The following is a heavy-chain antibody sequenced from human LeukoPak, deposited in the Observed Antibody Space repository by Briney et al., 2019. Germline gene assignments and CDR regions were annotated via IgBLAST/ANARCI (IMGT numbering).Heavy chain of an antibody. Sequence: GGSLRLSCAASGFTFSSYSMNWVRQAPGKGLEWVSSISSSSTYIYYADSVKGRFTISRDNAKNSLYLQMNSPRAEDTAVYYCATYGSGSYYYFDYWGQGTLATVSS. CDR2: ISSSSTYI. V-gene: IGHV3-21*01. CDR3: ATYGSGSYYYFDY. J-gene: IGHJ4*02. CDR1: GFTFSSYS. D-gene: IGHD3-10*01.